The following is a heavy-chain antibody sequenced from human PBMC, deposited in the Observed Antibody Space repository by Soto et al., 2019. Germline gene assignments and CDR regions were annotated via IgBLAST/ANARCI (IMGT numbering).Heavy chain of an antibody. V-gene: IGHV3-7*01. J-gene: IGHJ6*03. D-gene: IGHD3-3*01. CDR2: IKQDGSEK. CDR3: ARVGWSGYYYMDV. Sequence: PGGSLRLSCAASGFTFSSYWMSWVRQAPGKGLEWVANIKQDGSEKYYVDSVKGRFTISRDNAKNSLYLQMNSLRAEDTAVYYCARVGWSGYYYMDVWGKGTTVTVSS. CDR1: GFTFSSYW.